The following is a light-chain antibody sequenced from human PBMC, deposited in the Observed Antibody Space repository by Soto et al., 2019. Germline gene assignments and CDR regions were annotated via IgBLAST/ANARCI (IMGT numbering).Light chain of an antibody. J-gene: IGLJ2*01. CDR1: SGTITSNY. CDR3: QSYDSSNVV. Sequence: NFMLTQPHSVSESPGKTVTVSCTRSSGTITSNYVQWYQQRPGSAPTTVIYEDNQRPSEVPDRFSGSVDGSSNSASLTISGLKIEDKADYYCQSYDSSNVVFGGGTKLTVL. CDR2: EDN. V-gene: IGLV6-57*04.